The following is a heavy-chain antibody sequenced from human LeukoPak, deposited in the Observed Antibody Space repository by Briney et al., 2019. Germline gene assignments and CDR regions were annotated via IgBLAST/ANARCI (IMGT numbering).Heavy chain of an antibody. D-gene: IGHD5/OR15-5a*01. V-gene: IGHV3-48*04. CDR1: GFTFSTYA. J-gene: IGHJ5*02. CDR2: ISTRGGTT. CDR3: AREGEKYSVSSWFDP. Sequence: GGSLRLSCAASGFTFSTYAMSWVRQAPGKGLEWLAYISTRGGTTYYADSVKGRFTVSRDNAKNSLYLQMDSLRVEDTALYYCAREGEKYSVSSWFDPWGQGTLVTVSS.